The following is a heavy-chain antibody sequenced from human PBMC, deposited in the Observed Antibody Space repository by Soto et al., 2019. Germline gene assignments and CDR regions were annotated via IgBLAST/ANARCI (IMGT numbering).Heavy chain of an antibody. CDR1: GGSISSSSYY. V-gene: IGHV4-39*01. J-gene: IGHJ6*04. Sequence: SETLSLTCTVSGGSISSSSYYWGWIRQPPGKGLEWIGSIYYSGSTYYNPSLKSRVTISVDTSKNQFSLKLSSVTAADTAVYYCAKQRGTYYDFWSGPAPNYYYYYGMDVRGKGTTVTVSS. CDR2: IYYSGST. CDR3: AKQRGTYYDFWSGPAPNYYYYYGMDV. D-gene: IGHD3-3*01.